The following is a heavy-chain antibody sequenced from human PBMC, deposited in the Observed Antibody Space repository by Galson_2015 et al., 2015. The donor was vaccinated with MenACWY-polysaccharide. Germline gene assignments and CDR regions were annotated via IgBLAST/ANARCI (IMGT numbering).Heavy chain of an antibody. CDR2: ISSSSSYI. CDR3: ARDTREDGDIDAFDI. D-gene: IGHD4-17*01. CDR1: GFTFSSYS. V-gene: IGHV3-21*01. J-gene: IGHJ3*02. Sequence: LRLSCAASGFTFSSYSMNWVRQAPGKGLEWVSSISSSSSYIYYADSVKGRFTISRDNAKNSLYLQMNSLRAEDTAVYYCARDTREDGDIDAFDIWGQGTMVTVSS.